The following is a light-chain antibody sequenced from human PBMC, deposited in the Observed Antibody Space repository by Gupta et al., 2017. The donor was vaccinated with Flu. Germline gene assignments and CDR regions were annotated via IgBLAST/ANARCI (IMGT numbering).Light chain of an antibody. CDR3: SEVDRITNYKV. Sequence: GQTARITCSGDACPSKYAYWYQLKSGPAPQMVIYEDTKRPSGITERLSGSTSGTAATLDISGAQVDDEAHYSCSEVDRITNYKVFGGGTTLTVL. CDR1: ACPSKY. CDR2: EDT. V-gene: IGLV3-10*01. J-gene: IGLJ3*02.